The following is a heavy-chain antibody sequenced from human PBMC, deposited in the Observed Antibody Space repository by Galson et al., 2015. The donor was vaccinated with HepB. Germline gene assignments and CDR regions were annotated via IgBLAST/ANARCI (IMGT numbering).Heavy chain of an antibody. Sequence: SVKVSCKASGYTFTSYDINWVGQATGQGLEWMGWMNPNSGNTGYAQKFQGRVTMTRNTSISTAYMELSSLRSEDTAVYYCARGSGRGMEWLFSYHYYYGMDVWGQGTTVTVSS. J-gene: IGHJ6*02. CDR3: ARGSGRGMEWLFSYHYYYGMDV. CDR1: GYTFTSYD. CDR2: MNPNSGNT. V-gene: IGHV1-8*01. D-gene: IGHD3-3*01.